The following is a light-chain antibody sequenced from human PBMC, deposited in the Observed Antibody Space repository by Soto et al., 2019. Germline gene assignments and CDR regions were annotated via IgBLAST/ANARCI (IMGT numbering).Light chain of an antibody. V-gene: IGKV2-28*01. J-gene: IGKJ2*01. Sequence: DIVMTQSPLSLPVTPGEPASISCRSSQSLLHSNGYNYLDWYLQKPGQSPQLLIYLGSNRASGVPDRFSGSGSGTDFTLKISRVEAEDVGVYYCMQGQQMPYTFGQGTKLEIK. CDR1: QSLLHSNGYNY. CDR2: LGS. CDR3: MQGQQMPYT.